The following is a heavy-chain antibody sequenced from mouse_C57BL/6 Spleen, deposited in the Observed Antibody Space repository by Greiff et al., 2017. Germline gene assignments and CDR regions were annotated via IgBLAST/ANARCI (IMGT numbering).Heavy chain of an antibody. CDR2: INPSTGGT. CDR1: GYSFTGYY. Sequence: EVQRVESGPELVKPGASVKISCKASGYSFTGYYMNWVKQSPEKSLEWIGEINPSTGGTTYNQKFKAKATLTVDKSSSTAYMQLKSLTSEDSAVYYCAIYITAVVATNYFDYWGQGTTLTVSS. CDR3: AIYITAVVATNYFDY. J-gene: IGHJ2*01. V-gene: IGHV1-42*01. D-gene: IGHD1-1*01.